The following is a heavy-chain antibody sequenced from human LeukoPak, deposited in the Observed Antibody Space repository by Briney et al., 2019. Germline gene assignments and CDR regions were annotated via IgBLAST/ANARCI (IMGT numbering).Heavy chain of an antibody. Sequence: PSETLSLTCTVWGGSMSSYYGRGIRQPPGKGVEWIGYIYYSGSTNYNPSLKSRVTISVDTSKTQFSPKLTSVPAADTAVYYCTRVITMIHMDVWGQGTTVTVSS. D-gene: IGHD3-22*01. CDR1: GGSMSSYY. J-gene: IGHJ6*02. V-gene: IGHV4-59*08. CDR2: IYYSGST. CDR3: TRVITMIHMDV.